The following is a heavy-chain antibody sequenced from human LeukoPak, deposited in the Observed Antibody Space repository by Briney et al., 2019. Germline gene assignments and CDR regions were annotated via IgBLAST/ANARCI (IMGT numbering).Heavy chain of an antibody. J-gene: IGHJ5*02. Sequence: PGGSLRLSCAASGFTFSSYAMSWVRQAPGKGLEWVSAISGSGGSTYYADSAKGRFTSSKDTPTNTMYLQMNSLRPEDTAVYSCAKGGDYDFWKNWFAPWGQGTLVTVSS. CDR3: AKGGDYDFWKNWFAP. CDR2: ISGSGGST. CDR1: GFTFSSYA. V-gene: IGHV3-23*01. D-gene: IGHD3-3*01.